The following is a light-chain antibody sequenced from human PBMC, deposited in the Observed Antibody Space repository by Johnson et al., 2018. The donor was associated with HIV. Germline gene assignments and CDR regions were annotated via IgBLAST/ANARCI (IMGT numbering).Light chain of an antibody. CDR1: SSNIGNNY. V-gene: IGLV1-51*01. CDR3: GTWDSSLSQGV. Sequence: QSVLTQSPSVSAAPGQKVTISCSGSSSNIGNNYVSWYQQLPGTAPKLLIYDNNKRPPGIPDRFSGSKSGTSATLGITGLQTGDEADYYCGTWDSSLSQGVFGTGTKVTVL. CDR2: DNN. J-gene: IGLJ1*01.